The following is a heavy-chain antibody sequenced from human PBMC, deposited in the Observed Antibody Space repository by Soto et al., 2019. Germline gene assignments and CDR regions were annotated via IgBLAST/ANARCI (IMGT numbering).Heavy chain of an antibody. J-gene: IGHJ6*02. CDR1: GFTFSSYS. Sequence: GGSLRLSCAASGFTFSSYSMNWVRQAPGKGLEWVSYISGSSNTIYYADSVKGRFTISRDNAKNSLYLQMNSLRDEDTALYYCARVRSPYFDILTAAGVWGQGTTVTVSS. CDR2: ISGSSNTI. D-gene: IGHD3-9*01. CDR3: ARVRSPYFDILTAAGV. V-gene: IGHV3-48*02.